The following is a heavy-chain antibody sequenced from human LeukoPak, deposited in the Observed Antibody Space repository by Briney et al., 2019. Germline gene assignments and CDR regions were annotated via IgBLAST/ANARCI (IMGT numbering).Heavy chain of an antibody. D-gene: IGHD4-23*01. J-gene: IGHJ4*02. CDR3: VRDRGYSTFDY. CDR2: MKEDGGEI. CDR1: GFPFSNYW. Sequence: GGSLRLYCAGSGFPFSNYWMAWVRQAPGKGLEWVANMKEDGGEINYVDSVKGRFTISRDNAKNSLDLQMNSLRVDDTAVYYCVRDRGYSTFDYWGQGTLVIVSS. V-gene: IGHV3-7*01.